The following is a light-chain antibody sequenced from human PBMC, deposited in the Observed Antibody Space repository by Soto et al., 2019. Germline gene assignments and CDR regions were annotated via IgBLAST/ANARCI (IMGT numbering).Light chain of an antibody. CDR1: QSVSSK. CDR2: GAS. Sequence: EIVMTQSPATLSVSPGERATLSCRASQSVSSKLAWYQQKPGQGPRLLIYGASTRATGIPARFSGSGSGTESTLTISSLQSEDCAVYYCQHYSTWLWTFGQGTKVEIK. CDR3: QHYSTWLWT. V-gene: IGKV3-15*01. J-gene: IGKJ1*01.